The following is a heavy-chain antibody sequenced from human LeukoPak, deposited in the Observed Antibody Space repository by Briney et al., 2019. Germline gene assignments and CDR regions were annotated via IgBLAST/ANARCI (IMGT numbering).Heavy chain of an antibody. CDR3: ARGIEQWLPRDY. J-gene: IGHJ4*02. V-gene: IGHV5-51*01. D-gene: IGHD6-19*01. CDR2: IFPDDSDT. CDR1: GYSFGTYW. Sequence: GESLKISCKGSGYSFGTYWFAWVRQMPGKGLEWMGIIFPDDSDTRYSPSFQGQVTISADKSISTAYLQWSSLKASDTTMYYCARGIEQWLPRDYWGQGTLVTVSS.